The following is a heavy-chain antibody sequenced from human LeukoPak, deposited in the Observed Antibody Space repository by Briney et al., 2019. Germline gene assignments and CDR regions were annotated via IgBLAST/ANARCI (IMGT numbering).Heavy chain of an antibody. V-gene: IGHV3-43*01. CDR2: ISWEGSSK. D-gene: IGHD5-18*01. Sequence: GGSLRHSCAASGFTLDDYIMHEVRHAPGKGLEWVSFISWEGSSKYYADTVKGRFTICRDNSKNSLYLQMNSLRTEDTALYYCAKDMMGGYSCGVRRAFDIWGQGTMVTVSS. CDR1: GFTLDDYI. CDR3: AKDMMGGYSCGVRRAFDI. J-gene: IGHJ3*02.